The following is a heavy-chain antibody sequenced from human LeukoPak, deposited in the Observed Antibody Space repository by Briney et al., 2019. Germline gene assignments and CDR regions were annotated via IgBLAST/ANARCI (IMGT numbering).Heavy chain of an antibody. Sequence: GGSLRHSCAASGFTFSSYEMNWVRQAPGKGLEWVSYISSSGSTIYYADSVKGRFTISRDNAKNSLYLQMNSLRAEDTAVYYCARDVAVAGTSALGYWGQGTLVTVSS. J-gene: IGHJ4*02. CDR2: ISSSGSTI. CDR3: ARDVAVAGTSALGY. D-gene: IGHD6-19*01. V-gene: IGHV3-48*03. CDR1: GFTFSSYE.